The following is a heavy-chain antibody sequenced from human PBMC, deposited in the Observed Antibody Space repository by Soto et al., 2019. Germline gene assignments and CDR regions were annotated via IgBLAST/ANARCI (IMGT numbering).Heavy chain of an antibody. CDR3: ARESASGSYSFDY. CDR1: GFTFSSYS. V-gene: IGHV3-21*01. D-gene: IGHD1-26*01. Sequence: EVQLVESGGGLVKPGGSLRLSCAASGFTFSSYSMNWVRQAPGKGLEWVSSISSSSSYIYYADSVKGRFTISRDNAKNSLYLQINSLRAEDTAVYYCARESASGSYSFDYWGQGTLVTVSS. J-gene: IGHJ4*02. CDR2: ISSSSSYI.